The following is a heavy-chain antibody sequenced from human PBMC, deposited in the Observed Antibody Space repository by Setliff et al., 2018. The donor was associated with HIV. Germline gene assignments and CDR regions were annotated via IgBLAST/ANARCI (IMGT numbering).Heavy chain of an antibody. J-gene: IGHJ4*02. CDR3: ARGPWGYNGSYAGLPFDN. D-gene: IGHD1-26*01. V-gene: IGHV4-61*09. CDR2: IFPSGST. CDR1: GASIRSGVYY. Sequence: SETLSLTCAVSGASIRSGVYYWSWIRQPAGKGPEWIGHIFPSGSTNYSPSLKSRVTISVDTSKNHFSLKLSSVSAADTAVYYCARGPWGYNGSYAGLPFDNWGQGKLVTVSS.